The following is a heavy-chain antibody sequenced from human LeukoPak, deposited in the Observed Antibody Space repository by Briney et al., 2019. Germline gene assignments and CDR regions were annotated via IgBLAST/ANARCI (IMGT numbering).Heavy chain of an antibody. Sequence: SETLSLTCTVSGGSISSYYWNWIRQPPGKGLEWIGYIYYSGSTNYNPSLKSRVTISVDTSKNQFSLKLSSVTAADTAVYYCASSLGYCSSTSCNRAWYSSGWPPGYWGQGTLVTVSS. CDR1: GGSISSYY. CDR2: IYYSGST. J-gene: IGHJ4*02. D-gene: IGHD2-2*01. V-gene: IGHV4-59*12. CDR3: ASSLGYCSSTSCNRAWYSSGWPPGY.